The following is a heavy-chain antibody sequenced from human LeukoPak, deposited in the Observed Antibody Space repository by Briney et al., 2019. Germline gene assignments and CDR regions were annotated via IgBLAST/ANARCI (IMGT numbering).Heavy chain of an antibody. V-gene: IGHV4-34*01. CDR3: ARGSIYYGDSSAYFDY. CDR2: INHRGST. D-gene: IGHD3-22*01. CDR1: SESFSGYF. J-gene: IGHJ4*02. Sequence: SETLSLTCGVYSESFSGYFWTYIRQSPGGGLEWIGDINHRGSTNYNPSLKSRVTISVDTSKNQFSLRLTSVTAADTAVYYCARGSIYYGDSSAYFDYWGQGSLVTVSS.